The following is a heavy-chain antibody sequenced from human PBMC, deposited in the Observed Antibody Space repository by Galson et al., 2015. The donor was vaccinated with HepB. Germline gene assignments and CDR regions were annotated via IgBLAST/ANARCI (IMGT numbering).Heavy chain of an antibody. CDR3: ARSVVVIGSDAFDI. Sequence: SLRLSCAASGFTFSDYYMSWIRQAPGKGLEWVSYISSSSSYTNYADSVKGRFTISGDNAKNSLYLQMNSLRAEDTAVYYCARSVVVIGSDAFDIWGQGTMVTVSS. D-gene: IGHD3-22*01. CDR2: ISSSSSYT. CDR1: GFTFSDYY. J-gene: IGHJ3*02. V-gene: IGHV3-11*06.